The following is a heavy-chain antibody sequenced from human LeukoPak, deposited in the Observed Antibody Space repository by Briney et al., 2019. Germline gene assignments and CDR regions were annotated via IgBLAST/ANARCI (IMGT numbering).Heavy chain of an antibody. V-gene: IGHV4-34*01. CDR2: INHSGST. Sequence: SETLSLTCAVYGGSFSGYYWSWIRQPPGKGLEWIGEINHSGSTNYNPSLKNRVTISVDTSKNQFSLKLSSVTAADTAVYYCARAVDYYDSSGYYSAAEWFDPWGQGTLVTVSS. CDR1: GGSFSGYY. CDR3: ARAVDYYDSSGYYSAAEWFDP. J-gene: IGHJ5*02. D-gene: IGHD3-22*01.